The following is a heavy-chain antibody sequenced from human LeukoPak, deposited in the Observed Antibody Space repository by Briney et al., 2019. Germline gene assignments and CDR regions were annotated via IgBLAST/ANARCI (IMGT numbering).Heavy chain of an antibody. D-gene: IGHD3-9*01. CDR1: GVNFSDYY. CDR3: ARGKVLYFDFDY. J-gene: IGHJ4*02. Sequence: SGGSLRLSCAASGVNFSDYYINWVRQAPGKGLEWVSSIRSSGGYRYSADSVKGRFTISRDNAKNSLYLQMNSLRAEDTAVYFCARGKVLYFDFDYWGQGTLVTVSS. CDR2: IRSSGGYR. V-gene: IGHV3-21*01.